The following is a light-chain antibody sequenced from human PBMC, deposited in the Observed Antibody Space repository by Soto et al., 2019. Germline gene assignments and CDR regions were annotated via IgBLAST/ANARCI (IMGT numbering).Light chain of an antibody. CDR2: EVD. Sequence: QSVLTQPASVSGSPGQSITISCTGTYTDVGGYNRVSWYQHHAGKGPKMLIFEVDNRPSGISDRFSGSKSGDTASLTISDLQAEDEADYYCVSYASSSSYVFGTGTKV. CDR1: YTDVGGYNR. V-gene: IGLV2-14*01. CDR3: VSYASSSSYV. J-gene: IGLJ1*01.